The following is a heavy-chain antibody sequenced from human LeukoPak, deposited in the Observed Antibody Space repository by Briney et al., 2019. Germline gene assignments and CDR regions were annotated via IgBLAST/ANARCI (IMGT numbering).Heavy chain of an antibody. V-gene: IGHV3-49*02. CDR2: IRSKAYGGTT. CDR1: RFSFSTFP. Sequence: GGSLRLSCAASRFSFSTFPMGWVRQAPGKGLEWVGFIRSKAYGGTTEYAASVKGRFTISRDDSKSIAYLQMDSLKTEDTAVYYCTRGLLWFGELSTSGYWGQGTLVTVSS. D-gene: IGHD3-10*01. J-gene: IGHJ4*02. CDR3: TRGLLWFGELSTSGY.